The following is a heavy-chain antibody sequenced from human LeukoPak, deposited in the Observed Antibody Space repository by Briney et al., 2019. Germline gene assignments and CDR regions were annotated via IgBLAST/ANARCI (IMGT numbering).Heavy chain of an antibody. J-gene: IGHJ4*02. CDR3: AKDITFGVVNGFDY. D-gene: IGHD3-3*01. CDR2: ISWNSGSI. Sequence: GGSLRLSSAASGFTFDDYAMHWVRQAPGKGLEWVSGISWNSGSIGYADSVKGRFTISRDNAKNSLYLQMSSLRAEDTALYYCAKDITFGVVNGFDYWGQGTLVTVSS. V-gene: IGHV3-9*01. CDR1: GFTFDDYA.